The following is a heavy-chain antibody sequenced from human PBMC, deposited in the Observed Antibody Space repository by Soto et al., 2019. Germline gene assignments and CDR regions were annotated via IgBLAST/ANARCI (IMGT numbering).Heavy chain of an antibody. J-gene: IGHJ6*02. CDR3: AKDLHLWLDYYYYGMDV. V-gene: IGHV3-23*01. D-gene: IGHD5-18*01. Sequence: EVQLLESGGGLVQPGGSLRLSCAASGFTFSSYAMRWVRQAPGKGLEWVSAISGSGGSTYYADSVKGRFTISRDNSKNPLYLQINSLRAEDTAVYYCAKDLHLWLDYYYYGMDVWGQGTTVTVSS. CDR2: ISGSGGST. CDR1: GFTFSSYA.